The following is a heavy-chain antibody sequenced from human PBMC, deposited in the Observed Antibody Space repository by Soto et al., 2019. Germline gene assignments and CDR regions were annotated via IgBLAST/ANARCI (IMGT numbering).Heavy chain of an antibody. J-gene: IGHJ3*02. CDR1: GGSFSGYY. Sequence: SETLSLTCAVNGGSFSGYYWSWIRQPPGKGLEWIGEINPSGSTNYNPPLKSRVTLSVDTSKNQFSLKLSSVTAADTAVYYWARLRYYGSGPRAFDIWGQGTMVTVSS. CDR2: INPSGST. V-gene: IGHV4-34*01. CDR3: ARLRYYGSGPRAFDI. D-gene: IGHD3-10*01.